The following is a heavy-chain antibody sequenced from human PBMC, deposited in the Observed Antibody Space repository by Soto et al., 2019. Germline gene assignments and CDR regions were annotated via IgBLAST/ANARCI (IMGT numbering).Heavy chain of an antibody. CDR1: GFIFRRYG. D-gene: IGHD3-3*01. CDR3: AKKTGRGPLFPFFGVPEYFYSFMDV. V-gene: IGHV3-30*18. Sequence: GGSLRLSCAGSGFIFRRYGIHWVRQAPGKGLEWVAFISNDGTKVYYADSVKGRFTISRDSAKNSLYLQMNSLRDEDTAVYYCAKKTGRGPLFPFFGVPEYFYSFMDVWGQGTRVAGFS. J-gene: IGHJ6*01. CDR2: ISNDGTKV.